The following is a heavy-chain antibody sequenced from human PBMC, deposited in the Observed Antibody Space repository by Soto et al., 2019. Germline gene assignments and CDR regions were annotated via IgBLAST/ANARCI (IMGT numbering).Heavy chain of an antibody. V-gene: IGHV4-59*01. CDR1: GGSISSYY. CDR2: IYYSGST. Sequence: SETLSLTCTVSGGSISSYYWSWIRQPPGKGLEWIGYIYYSGSTNYNTSLKGRVTISVDTSKNQFTLKLSSVNAADTAVYYCARERVEYSSSSPTGYYYYMDVWGKGTTVTVSS. CDR3: ARERVEYSSSSPTGYYYYMDV. J-gene: IGHJ6*03. D-gene: IGHD6-6*01.